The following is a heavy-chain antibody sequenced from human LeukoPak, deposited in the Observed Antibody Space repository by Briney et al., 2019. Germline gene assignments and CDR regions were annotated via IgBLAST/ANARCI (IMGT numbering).Heavy chain of an antibody. CDR3: AKAQHSSIWGYFDY. CDR2: ISGTGGST. J-gene: IGHJ4*02. V-gene: IGHV3-23*01. CDR1: GFTFSTYA. D-gene: IGHD6-13*01. Sequence: GGSLRLTCAASGFTFSTYAMTWVRQAPGKGLEWVSLISGTGGSTYYADSVKGRFTISRDNSKNTLYLQMNSLRAEDTAVFYCAKAQHSSIWGYFDYWGQGTLVTVSS.